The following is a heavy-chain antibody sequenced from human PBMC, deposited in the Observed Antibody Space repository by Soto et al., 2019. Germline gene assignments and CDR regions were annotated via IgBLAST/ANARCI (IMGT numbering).Heavy chain of an antibody. CDR1: GFSLSTSGVG. Sequence: QITLRESGPTLVKPTQTLTLTCSFSGFSLSTSGVGVGWIRQPPAKALVWLALIYWDDVKGYSPSLKSRLTINKDTSKNQVVLTMTNMDPVDTATYCGAHEDNGDYEGYWFDPWGQGTPVTVSS. CDR2: IYWDDVK. CDR3: AHEDNGDYEGYWFDP. D-gene: IGHD4-17*01. J-gene: IGHJ5*02. V-gene: IGHV2-5*02.